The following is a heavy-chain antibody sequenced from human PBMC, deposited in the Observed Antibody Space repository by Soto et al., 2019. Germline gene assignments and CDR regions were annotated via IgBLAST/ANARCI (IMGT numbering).Heavy chain of an antibody. J-gene: IGHJ4*02. V-gene: IGHV1-69*02. CDR2: VNPILSMS. CDR1: GDTFNFYS. Sequence: QVQLVQSGAEVKRPGSSVKVSCKASGDTFNFYSINWVRQAPGVGLEWVGRVNPILSMSTYAQRFPGRVTMTADKSTSTAYMELRSLRSEDTAIYYCASSYGSGYRAFDSWGQGALVTVSS. CDR3: ASSYGSGYRAFDS. D-gene: IGHD3-10*01.